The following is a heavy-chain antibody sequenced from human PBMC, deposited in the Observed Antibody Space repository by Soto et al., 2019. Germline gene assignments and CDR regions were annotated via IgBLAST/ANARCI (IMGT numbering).Heavy chain of an antibody. J-gene: IGHJ4*02. Sequence: PSETLSLTCTVSGGSISNFYWSWIRQPPGKGLEWIGYVYYTGSTSYNPSLKRRVTFSADSSRGQFSLRLNSVTAADTAVYYCAWSPPYYYDSSGYYEGYFDYWGQGTLVTVSS. D-gene: IGHD3-22*01. V-gene: IGHV4-59*08. CDR2: VYYTGST. CDR3: AWSPPYYYDSSGYYEGYFDY. CDR1: GGSISNFY.